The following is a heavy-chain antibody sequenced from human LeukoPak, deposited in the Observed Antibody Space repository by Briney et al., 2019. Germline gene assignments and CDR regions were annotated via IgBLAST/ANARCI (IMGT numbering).Heavy chain of an antibody. V-gene: IGHV3-23*01. CDR3: ATPRRVVVAATPGCLDY. CDR1: GFTFSSYA. J-gene: IGHJ4*02. D-gene: IGHD2-15*01. Sequence: PGGSLRLSCAASGFTFSSYAMSWVRQAPGKGLEWVSPISGSGGSTYYADSVKGRFTISRDSSKNTLYLQMNSLRAEDTAVYYCATPRRVVVAATPGCLDYWGQGTLVTVSS. CDR2: ISGSGGST.